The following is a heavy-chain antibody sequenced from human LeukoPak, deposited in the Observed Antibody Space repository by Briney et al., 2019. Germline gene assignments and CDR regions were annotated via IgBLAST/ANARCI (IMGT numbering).Heavy chain of an antibody. J-gene: IGHJ4*02. CDR2: ISSSGSTI. Sequence: GGSLGLSCAASGFTFSDYYMSWIRQAPGKGLEWVSYISSSGSTIYYADSVKGRFTISRDNSKNTLYLQMNSLRAEDTAVYYCAKSIRYCSSTSCPFDYWGQGTLVTVSS. CDR1: GFTFSDYY. CDR3: AKSIRYCSSTSCPFDY. V-gene: IGHV3-11*01. D-gene: IGHD2-2*01.